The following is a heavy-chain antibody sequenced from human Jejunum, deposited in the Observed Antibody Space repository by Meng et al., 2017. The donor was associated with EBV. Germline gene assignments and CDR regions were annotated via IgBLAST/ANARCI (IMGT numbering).Heavy chain of an antibody. Sequence: QWQPQESGPGLVKPSGTLSLTCAVSGDSISSSNWWSWVRQPPGKGLEWIGEIYHSGSTNYNPSLKSRVTISVDKSKNQFSLKLSSVTAADTAVYYCARYGSGYFPALWYWGQGTLVTVFS. CDR1: GDSISSSNW. V-gene: IGHV4-4*02. J-gene: IGHJ4*02. D-gene: IGHD3-3*01. CDR2: IYHSGST. CDR3: ARYGSGYFPALWY.